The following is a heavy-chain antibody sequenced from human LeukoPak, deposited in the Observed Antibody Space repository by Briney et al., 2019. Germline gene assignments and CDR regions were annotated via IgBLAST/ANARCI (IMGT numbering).Heavy chain of an antibody. V-gene: IGHV3-21*01. CDR2: ISSSSSYI. CDR3: ARGPPTTPPTNWFDP. CDR1: GFTFSSYS. D-gene: IGHD1-14*01. J-gene: IGHJ5*02. Sequence: GGSLRLXCAASGFTFSSYSMKWVRQAPGKGLEWVSSISSSSSYIYYADSVKGRFTISRDNAKNSLYLQMNSLRAEDTAVYYCARGPPTTPPTNWFDPWGQGTLVTVSS.